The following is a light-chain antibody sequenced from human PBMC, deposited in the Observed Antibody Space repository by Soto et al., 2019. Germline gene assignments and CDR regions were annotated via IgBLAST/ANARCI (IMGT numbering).Light chain of an antibody. V-gene: IGKV3-20*01. J-gene: IGKJ4*01. CDR1: QSVSSNY. CDR2: RAS. Sequence: DIVLTQSPGTLSLSPGERATLSCRASQSVSSNYLAWYQQKPGQTPKVLIYRASTRATGIPDRFSGSGSGTDFTLTISRLEAEDFAVYYCQQYGSSSLTFGGGTKVDIK. CDR3: QQYGSSSLT.